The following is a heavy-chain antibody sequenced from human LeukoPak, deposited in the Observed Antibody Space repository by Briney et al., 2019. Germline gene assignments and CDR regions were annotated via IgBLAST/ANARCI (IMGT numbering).Heavy chain of an antibody. D-gene: IGHD3-22*01. Sequence: GASVKVSCKASGGTFSSYAISWVRQAPGQGLEWMGGIIPIFGTANYAQKFQGRVTITADESTSTAYMELSSLRSEDTAVYYCARVAHPYYDSSGPSWSSAFDIWGQGTMVTVSS. V-gene: IGHV1-69*13. CDR2: IIPIFGTA. CDR3: ARVAHPYYDSSGPSWSSAFDI. J-gene: IGHJ3*02. CDR1: GGTFSSYA.